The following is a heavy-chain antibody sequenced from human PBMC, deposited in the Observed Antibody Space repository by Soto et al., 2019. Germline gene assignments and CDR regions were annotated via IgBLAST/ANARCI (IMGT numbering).Heavy chain of an antibody. Sequence: SETLSLTCNVSGASTSSGGYYWSWLRQHPGKGLEWIGYISYSGSTSYNPSLKSRITISVDTSQNQFSLKLTSVTAADTALYFCARDLRIGFDFWGQGTLVTVSS. CDR2: ISYSGST. D-gene: IGHD4-17*01. V-gene: IGHV4-31*03. J-gene: IGHJ3*01. CDR1: GASTSSGGYY. CDR3: ARDLRIGFDF.